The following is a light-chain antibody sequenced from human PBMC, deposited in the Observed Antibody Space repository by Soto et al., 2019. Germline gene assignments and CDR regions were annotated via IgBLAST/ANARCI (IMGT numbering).Light chain of an antibody. CDR3: QQYNNWPRT. J-gene: IGKJ1*01. V-gene: IGKV3-15*01. CDR2: GAS. Sequence: EIVMTQSPASLSVSPGERATLSCRASQSVGNNLAWYQHKPGQAPRLLIHGASTRATGVSARFSGSGSGTEFTLTISSLQSEDFTVYSCQQYNNWPRTFGQGTKVEVK. CDR1: QSVGNN.